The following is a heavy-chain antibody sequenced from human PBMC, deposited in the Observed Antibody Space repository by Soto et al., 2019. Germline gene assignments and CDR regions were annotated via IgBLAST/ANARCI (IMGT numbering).Heavy chain of an antibody. D-gene: IGHD5-18*01. CDR3: ARRSIGYGSAHAHYFDY. Sequence: SETLSLTCTVSGGSFLTSSYYWGWIRQPPGKGLGWTGTFFHSGSTDHNPSLKSRATVSMDTSKNQFSLKLTSVTAADTAVYYCARRSIGYGSAHAHYFDYWGQGTLVTVSS. CDR1: GGSFLTSSYY. J-gene: IGHJ4*02. V-gene: IGHV4-39*01. CDR2: FFHSGST.